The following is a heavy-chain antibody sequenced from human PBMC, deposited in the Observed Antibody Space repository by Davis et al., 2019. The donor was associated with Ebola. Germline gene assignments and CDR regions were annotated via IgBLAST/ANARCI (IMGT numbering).Heavy chain of an antibody. CDR1: RFTLSDYS. J-gene: IGHJ4*02. Sequence: LSLTCAASRFTLSDYSMNWVRQAPGKGLEWVSYISGGSGAIYYAASVKGRFTISRDNAKNSLFLQMNSPRDEDTAVYYCATDPEGWLDFDYWGQGTLVTVSS. CDR2: ISGGSGAI. CDR3: ATDPEGWLDFDY. D-gene: IGHD6-19*01. V-gene: IGHV3-48*02.